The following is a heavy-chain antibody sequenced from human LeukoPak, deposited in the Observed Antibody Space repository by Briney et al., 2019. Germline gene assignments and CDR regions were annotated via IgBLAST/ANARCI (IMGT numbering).Heavy chain of an antibody. D-gene: IGHD3-16*01. CDR2: IYYSGST. CDR1: GGSISSYY. CDR3: ARDQNAGGAFDI. Sequence: KPSETLSLTCTVSGGSISSYYWSWIRQPPGKGLEWIGYIYYSGSTNYNPSLKSRVIISVDTSKNQFSLKLRSVTAADTAVYYCARDQNAGGAFDIWGQGTMVTVSS. V-gene: IGHV4-59*01. J-gene: IGHJ3*02.